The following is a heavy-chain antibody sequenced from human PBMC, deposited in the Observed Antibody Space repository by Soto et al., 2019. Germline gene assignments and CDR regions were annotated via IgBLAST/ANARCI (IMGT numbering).Heavy chain of an antibody. V-gene: IGHV3-30*18. CDR3: AKEMYPRTVLDSSAPWGDY. Sequence: YLRLSCAVSGFAFSYNGMHWVRRAPGKGLEWVAVMSYAGTYKYYADSVKGRFTISRDLSGNTLFLQMNRLRLEDTAVYFCAKEMYPRTVLDSSAPWGDYWGQGTLVTVSS. CDR2: MSYAGTYK. D-gene: IGHD6-25*01. J-gene: IGHJ4*02. CDR1: GFAFSYNG.